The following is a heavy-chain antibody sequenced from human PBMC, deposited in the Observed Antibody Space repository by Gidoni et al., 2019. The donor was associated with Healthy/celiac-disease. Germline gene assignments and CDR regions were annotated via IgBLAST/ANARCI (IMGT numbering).Heavy chain of an antibody. CDR2: IIPIFGTA. CDR3: ARASWELLGRAFDI. V-gene: IGHV1-69*06. D-gene: IGHD1-26*01. Sequence: QVQLVQSGAEVKKPGSSVKVSCKASVGTFSSYAISWVRQAPGPGLEWMGGIIPIFGTANYAQKFQGRVTITADKSTSTAYMELSSLRSEDTAVYYCARASWELLGRAFDIWGQGTMVTVSS. J-gene: IGHJ3*02. CDR1: VGTFSSYA.